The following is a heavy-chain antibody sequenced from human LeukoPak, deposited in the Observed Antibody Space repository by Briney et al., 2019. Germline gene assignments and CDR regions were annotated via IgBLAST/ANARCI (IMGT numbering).Heavy chain of an antibody. V-gene: IGHV4-34*01. CDR1: GGSFSGYY. J-gene: IGHJ3*02. CDR2: VNHSGTA. Sequence: SETLSLTCAVHGGSFSGYYWSWIRQPPGQGLEWIGEVNHSGTARYNPSLESRVTISVDTSRSQSSLNVYYVTAADTAVYYCASLNPFSGRRNAFDIWGQGAMVTVSS. D-gene: IGHD1-26*01. CDR3: ASLNPFSGRRNAFDI.